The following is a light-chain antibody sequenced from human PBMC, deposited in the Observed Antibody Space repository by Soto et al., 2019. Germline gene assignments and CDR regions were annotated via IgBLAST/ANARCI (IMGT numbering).Light chain of an antibody. CDR1: SSNIGAGYE. CDR2: NNN. V-gene: IGLV1-40*01. Sequence: QSVLTQPPSVSGAPGQRVTISCTGSSSNIGAGYEVHWYQQLPGTAPKLLIYNNNNRPSGVPGRFSGSKSGTSASLAITGLQAEDEADYYCQSFDSTLSGCVFGGGTQLTVL. J-gene: IGLJ3*02. CDR3: QSFDSTLSGCV.